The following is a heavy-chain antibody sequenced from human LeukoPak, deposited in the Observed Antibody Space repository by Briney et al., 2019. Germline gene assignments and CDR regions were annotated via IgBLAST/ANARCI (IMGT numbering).Heavy chain of an antibody. V-gene: IGHV3-30*02. CDR1: GFTFSSYG. Sequence: AGGSLRLSCAASGFTFSSYGMHWVRQAPGKGLEWVAFIRYDGSNKYYADSVKGRFTISRDNSKNTLYLQVNSLRAEDTAVYYCAKGGSHDYYYYMDVWGKGTAVTVSS. J-gene: IGHJ6*03. CDR2: IRYDGSNK. CDR3: AKGGSHDYYYYMDV. D-gene: IGHD1-26*01.